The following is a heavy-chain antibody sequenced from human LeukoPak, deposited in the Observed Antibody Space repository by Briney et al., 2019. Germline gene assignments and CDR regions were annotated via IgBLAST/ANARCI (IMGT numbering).Heavy chain of an antibody. CDR3: ARDRKIDAFDI. CDR1: GFTFDDYA. J-gene: IGHJ3*02. V-gene: IGHV3-9*01. Sequence: GGSLRLSCAASGFTFDDYAMHWVRQAPGKGLEWVSGISWSSGDIGYADSVKGRFTISRDNTKNSLYLQMNSLRAEDTALYYCARDRKIDAFDIWGQGTMVTVSS. CDR2: ISWSSGDI.